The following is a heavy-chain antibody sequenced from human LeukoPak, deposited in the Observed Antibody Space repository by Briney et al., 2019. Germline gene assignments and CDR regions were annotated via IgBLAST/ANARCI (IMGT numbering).Heavy chain of an antibody. V-gene: IGHV4-61*02. J-gene: IGHJ4*02. CDR3: ARGPGIAAAGIIGFDY. D-gene: IGHD6-13*01. Sequence: PSQTLSLTCTVSGRSISSGSYYWSWIRQPAGKGLEWIGRIYTSGSTNYNPSLKSRVTISVDTSKNQFSLKLSSVTAADTAVYYCARGPGIAAAGIIGFDYWGQGTLVTVSS. CDR2: IYTSGST. CDR1: GRSISSGSYY.